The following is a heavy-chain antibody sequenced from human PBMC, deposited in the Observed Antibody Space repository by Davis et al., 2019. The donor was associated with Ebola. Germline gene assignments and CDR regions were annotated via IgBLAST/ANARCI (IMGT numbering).Heavy chain of an antibody. CDR2: IKQDGSEK. V-gene: IGHV3-7*01. D-gene: IGHD6-19*01. Sequence: GESLKISCAASGFTFSTYWMSWVRQAPGKGPEWVANIKQDGSEKYYVDSVKGRFTISRDNAKNSLYLQMNSLRAEDTAVYYCARDHRAVANDYWGQGTLVTVSS. CDR3: ARDHRAVANDY. CDR1: GFTFSTYW. J-gene: IGHJ4*02.